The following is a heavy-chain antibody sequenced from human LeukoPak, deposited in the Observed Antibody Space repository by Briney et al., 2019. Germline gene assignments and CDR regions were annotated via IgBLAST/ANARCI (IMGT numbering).Heavy chain of an antibody. Sequence: ASVKVSCKASGNSISNYAVSWVRQAPGQGFEWMGGIIPIFGTADYAQKFQGRVTITADQSTSTTYMAPSSLKSEDTATYYCTTRACHAGGCSSSFYYYYGLHFWGQGTTVSVSS. J-gene: IGHJ6*02. CDR1: GNSISNYA. CDR3: TTRACHAGGCSSSFYYYYGLHF. D-gene: IGHD3-16*01. V-gene: IGHV1-69*13. CDR2: IIPIFGTA.